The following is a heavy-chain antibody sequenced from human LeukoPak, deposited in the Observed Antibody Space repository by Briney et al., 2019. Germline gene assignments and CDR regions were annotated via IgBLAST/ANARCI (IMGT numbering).Heavy chain of an antibody. CDR2: IYSGGST. D-gene: IGHD5/OR15-5a*01. J-gene: IGHJ4*02. CDR3: ARERRVYAFNY. CDR1: GFTVSSNY. Sequence: GGSLRLSCAASGFTVSSNYMSWVRQAPGKGLEWVSVIYSGGSTYYADSVKGRFTISRDNSKNTLYLQMNSLRAEDTAVYYCARERRVYAFNYWGQGTLVTVSS. V-gene: IGHV3-53*01.